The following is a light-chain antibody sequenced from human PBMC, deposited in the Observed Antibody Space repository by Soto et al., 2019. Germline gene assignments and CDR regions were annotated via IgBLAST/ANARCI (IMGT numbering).Light chain of an antibody. J-gene: IGKJ1*01. CDR3: QQHSHWPPST. V-gene: IGKV3-11*01. Sequence: EVVLTQSPATLSLSQGELATLSCSASPNVRTFLEWYQQKPVQAPRLLLYGASNRATGIPARFSGSGSGSAFSLTISSLEPADFAVYYCQQHSHWPPSTLGQGTRVE. CDR2: GAS. CDR1: PNVRTF.